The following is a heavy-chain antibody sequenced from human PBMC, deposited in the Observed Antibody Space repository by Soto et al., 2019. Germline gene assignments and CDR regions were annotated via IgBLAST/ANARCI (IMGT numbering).Heavy chain of an antibody. CDR2: IIPIFGTA. J-gene: IGHJ4*02. V-gene: IGHV1-69*05. CDR3: ARVFRGWQENYYFDY. D-gene: IGHD6-19*01. CDR1: GGTFSSYA. Sequence: SVKVSCKASGGTFSSYAISWVRQAPGQGLEWMGGIIPIFGTANYAQKFQGRVTMTTDTSTSTAYMELRSLRSDDAAVYYCARVFRGWQENYYFDYWGQGTLVTVSS.